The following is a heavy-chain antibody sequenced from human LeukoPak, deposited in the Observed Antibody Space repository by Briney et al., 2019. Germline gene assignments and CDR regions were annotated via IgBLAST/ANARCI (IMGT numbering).Heavy chain of an antibody. CDR3: ARGRVWFGFFDL. Sequence: TSETLSLTCTVSGASISRSSHYWGWIRQPPGKGLEWIGTISYSGNTYYDPSLKSRLTISVDTSENRFSLGLSSVTAADTAVYYCARGRVWFGFFDLWGRGTLLTVSA. CDR1: GASISRSSHY. CDR2: ISYSGNT. V-gene: IGHV4-39*02. D-gene: IGHD3-10*01. J-gene: IGHJ2*01.